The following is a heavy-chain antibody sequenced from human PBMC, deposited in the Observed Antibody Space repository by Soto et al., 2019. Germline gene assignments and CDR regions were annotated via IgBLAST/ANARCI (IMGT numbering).Heavy chain of an antibody. V-gene: IGHV4-31*03. J-gene: IGHJ4*02. CDR1: GCSISSGGYY. Sequence: SETLSLTCTFSGCSISSGGYYWSWIRQHPGKGLEWIWYIYYIGSTYYNPSLKSRVTISVDTSKNQFSLKLSSVTAADTAVYYCARVSRYSWYFDYWGQGTLVTVSS. CDR2: IYYIGST. CDR3: ARVSRYSWYFDY. D-gene: IGHD2-8*02.